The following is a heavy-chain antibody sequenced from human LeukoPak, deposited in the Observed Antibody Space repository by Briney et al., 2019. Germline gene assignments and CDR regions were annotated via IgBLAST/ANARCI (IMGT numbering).Heavy chain of an antibody. D-gene: IGHD1-7*01. CDR1: GFTFSSYS. J-gene: IGHJ4*02. V-gene: IGHV3-48*04. CDR2: IRSSGSTI. Sequence: GGSLRLSCAASGFTFSSYSMNWVRRAPGKGLEWLSYIRSSGSTIYYADSVKGRFTISRGNAKNSLYLQMNSLRAEDTALYYCVRMNYVSSGWGAPFDHRGQGTLVTVSS. CDR3: VRMNYVSSGWGAPFDH.